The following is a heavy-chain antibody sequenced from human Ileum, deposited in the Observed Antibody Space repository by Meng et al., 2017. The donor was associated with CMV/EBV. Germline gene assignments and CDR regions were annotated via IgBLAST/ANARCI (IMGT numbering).Heavy chain of an antibody. J-gene: IGHJ4*02. CDR2: IYYSGST. CDR3: ARADLGAAPFDY. V-gene: IGHV4-30-4*01. D-gene: IGHD1-26*01. Sequence: AVSGGYISSDGYCWSWIRQPPGKGLEWIGYIYYSGSTYYNPSLKSRVTISVDTSKNQFSLKLSSVTTADTAVYYCARADLGAAPFDYWGQGTLVTVSS. CDR1: GGYISSDGYC.